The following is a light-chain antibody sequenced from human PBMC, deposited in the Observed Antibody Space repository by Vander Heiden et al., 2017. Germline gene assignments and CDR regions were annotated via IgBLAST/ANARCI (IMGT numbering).Light chain of an antibody. CDR1: SSNIGAGYD. J-gene: IGLJ2*01. CDR2: GNS. V-gene: IGLV1-40*01. CDR3: QSYDSSLSGVV. Sequence: QPPSVSGAPGQRVTISCTGSSSNIGAGYDVHWYQQLPGTAPKLLIYGNSNRPSGVPDRFSGSKSGTSASLAITGLQAEDEADYYCQSYDSSLSGVVFGGGTKLTVL.